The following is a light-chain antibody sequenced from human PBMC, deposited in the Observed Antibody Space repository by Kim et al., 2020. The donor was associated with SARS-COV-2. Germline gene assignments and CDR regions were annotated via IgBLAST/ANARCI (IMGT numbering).Light chain of an antibody. CDR3: SSYTSSSTYVV. CDR2: DVN. V-gene: IGLV2-14*03. Sequence: QSALTQPASVSGSPGQSITISCTGTSSDVGGYNYFSWYQQHPGKAPKLMIYDVNKRPSGVSYRFSGSKSGNTASLTISGLQAEDEADYYCSSYTSSSTYVVFGGGTKLTVL. CDR1: SSDVGGYNY. J-gene: IGLJ2*01.